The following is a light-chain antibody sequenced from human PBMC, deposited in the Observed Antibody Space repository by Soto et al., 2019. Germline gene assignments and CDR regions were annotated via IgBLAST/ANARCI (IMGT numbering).Light chain of an antibody. CDR3: HQYSNSPLT. CDR1: QSVSSGY. Sequence: IVLTQSPGTLSLSPGERATLSCRASQSVSSGYLAWYQQKPGRAPRLLIYGASNRATGIPDRFSGTGSGTDFTLTISTLEPEDFAVYFCHQYSNSPLTFGGGTKVEIK. V-gene: IGKV3-20*01. J-gene: IGKJ4*01. CDR2: GAS.